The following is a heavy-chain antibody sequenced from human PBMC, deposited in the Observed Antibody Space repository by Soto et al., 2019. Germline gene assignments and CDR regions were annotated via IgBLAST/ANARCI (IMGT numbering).Heavy chain of an antibody. CDR2: INPNSGGT. CDR1: GYTFTGYY. D-gene: IGHD2-15*01. Sequence: QVQLVQSGAEVKKPGASVKVSCKASGYTFTGYYMHWVRQAPGQGLEWMGWINPNSGGTNYALKFQGRVTMTRDTSISTAYMELSRLRSDDTAVYYCARGYCSGGSCYSGAPGYWGQGTLVTVSS. V-gene: IGHV1-2*02. J-gene: IGHJ4*02. CDR3: ARGYCSGGSCYSGAPGY.